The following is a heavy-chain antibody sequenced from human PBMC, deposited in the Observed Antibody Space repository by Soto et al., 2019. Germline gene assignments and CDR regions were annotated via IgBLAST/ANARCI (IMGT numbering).Heavy chain of an antibody. J-gene: IGHJ5*02. Sequence: QVQLQESGPGLVKPSQTLSLTCTVSGGSISSGGYYWSWIRQHPGKGLEWLGYIYYSGSTYYNPSLKSRVTISVDTSKNQFSLKLSSVTAADTAVYYCARAPLGYCSGGSCYDWFDPWGQGTLVTVSS. V-gene: IGHV4-31*03. CDR3: ARAPLGYCSGGSCYDWFDP. D-gene: IGHD2-15*01. CDR2: IYYSGST. CDR1: GGSISSGGYY.